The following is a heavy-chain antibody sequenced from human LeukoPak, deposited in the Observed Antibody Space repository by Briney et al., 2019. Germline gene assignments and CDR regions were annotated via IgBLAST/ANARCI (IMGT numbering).Heavy chain of an antibody. J-gene: IGHJ4*02. V-gene: IGHV3-30-3*01. D-gene: IGHD4-17*01. Sequence: GSSLRLSCAASGLSFSSYAMHWVRQAPGKGLEWVAVISYDGTEKYYGDSVKGRFTISRDNSKNTLYLQMNSLRAEDTALYYCARDGHGVSPDYWGQGTLVTVSP. CDR3: ARDGHGVSPDY. CDR1: GLSFSSYA. CDR2: ISYDGTEK.